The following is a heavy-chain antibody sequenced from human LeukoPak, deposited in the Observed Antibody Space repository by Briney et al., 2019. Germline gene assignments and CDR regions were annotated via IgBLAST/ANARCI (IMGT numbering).Heavy chain of an antibody. J-gene: IGHJ4*02. CDR1: GFTFSSYA. CDR3: ANVMGAYGSSRGY. CDR2: ISGSGGST. Sequence: GGSLRLSCAASGFTFSSYAMSWVRQAPGKGLEWVSAISGSGGSTYYADSVKGRFTISRDNSKNTLYLQMNSLRAEDTAVYYCANVMGAYGSSRGYWGQGTLVTVSS. D-gene: IGHD3-10*01. V-gene: IGHV3-23*01.